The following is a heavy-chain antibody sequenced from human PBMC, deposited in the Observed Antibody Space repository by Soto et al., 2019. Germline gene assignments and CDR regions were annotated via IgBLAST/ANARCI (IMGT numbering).Heavy chain of an antibody. CDR1: GASISGFY. D-gene: IGHD1-1*01. CDR2: IYATGTT. V-gene: IGHV4-4*07. Sequence: SETLSLTCTVSGASISGFYWSWIRKSAGKGLEWIGRIYATGTTDYNPSLKSRVMMSVDTSKKQFSLKLRSVTSADTAVYYCVRDGTKTLRDWFDPWGQGISVTVSS. J-gene: IGHJ5*02. CDR3: VRDGTKTLRDWFDP.